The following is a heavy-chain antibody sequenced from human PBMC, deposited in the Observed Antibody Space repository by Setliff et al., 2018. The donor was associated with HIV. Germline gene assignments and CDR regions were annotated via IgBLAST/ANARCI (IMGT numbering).Heavy chain of an antibody. D-gene: IGHD3-3*01. CDR3: ARGGSYRFWSGYRYYYYYMDL. V-gene: IGHV4-59*08. J-gene: IGHJ6*03. Sequence: PSETLSLTCTVSGGSISNYYWSWIRQPPGKGLEWLGYIYSSVGTNYNPSLEGRVTISEDTSKSQVYLSLTSVTAADTAVYYCARGGSYRFWSGYRYYYYYMDLWGKGTTVTVPS. CDR2: IYSSVGT. CDR1: GGSISNYY.